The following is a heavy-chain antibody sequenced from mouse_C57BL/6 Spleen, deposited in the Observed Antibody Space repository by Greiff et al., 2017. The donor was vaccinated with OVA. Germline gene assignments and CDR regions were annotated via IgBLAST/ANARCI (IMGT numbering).Heavy chain of an antibody. CDR3: AAIYYGTSWFAY. Sequence: QVQLQQPGAELVKPGASVKLSCKASGYTFTSYWMHWVKQRPGQGLEWIGMIHPNSGSTNYNEKFKGKSTLTVDKSSSTAYMQLSSLTSEDSAVYYCAAIYYGTSWFAYWGQGTLVTVSA. CDR1: GYTFTSYW. D-gene: IGHD2-1*01. V-gene: IGHV1-64*01. J-gene: IGHJ3*01. CDR2: IHPNSGST.